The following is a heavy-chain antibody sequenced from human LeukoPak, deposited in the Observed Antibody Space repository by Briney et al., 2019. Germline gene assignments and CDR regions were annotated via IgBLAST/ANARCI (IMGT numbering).Heavy chain of an antibody. V-gene: IGHV3-43*01. Sequence: GGPLRLSCAASGFTFDDYTMHWVRQAPGKGLEWVSLISWDGGSTYYADSVKGRFTISRDNSKNSLYLQMNSLRTEDTALYYCAKDEGYCSGGSCPSGWFDAFDIWGQGTMVTVSS. CDR3: AKDEGYCSGGSCPSGWFDAFDI. D-gene: IGHD2-15*01. J-gene: IGHJ3*02. CDR2: ISWDGGST. CDR1: GFTFDDYT.